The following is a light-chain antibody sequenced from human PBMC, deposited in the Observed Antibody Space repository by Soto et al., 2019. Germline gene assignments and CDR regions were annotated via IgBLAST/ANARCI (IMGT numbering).Light chain of an antibody. CDR3: SSYARSNNYV. V-gene: IGLV2-8*01. Sequence: QSVLTQPPSASGSPGQSVTISCTGTSSDVGGYNYVSWYQQHPGKAPKLMIYGVTKRPSGVPDRFSGSKSGNTASLTVSGLQAEDEAYYYCSSYARSNNYVFGTGTKVTVL. CDR2: GVT. CDR1: SSDVGGYNY. J-gene: IGLJ1*01.